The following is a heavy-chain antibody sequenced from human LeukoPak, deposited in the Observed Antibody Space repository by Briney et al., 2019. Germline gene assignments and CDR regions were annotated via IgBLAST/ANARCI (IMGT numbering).Heavy chain of an antibody. CDR1: GYTFTSNY. Sequence: SVKVSCKASGYTFTSNYIHWVRQAPGQGLEWMGGIIPIFGTANYAQKFQGRVTITADESTSTAYMELSSLRSEDTAVYYCARARRVRGAAAAYYYGMDVWGQGTTVTVSS. CDR2: IIPIFGTA. D-gene: IGHD3-10*01. V-gene: IGHV1-69*13. CDR3: ARARRVRGAAAAYYYGMDV. J-gene: IGHJ6*02.